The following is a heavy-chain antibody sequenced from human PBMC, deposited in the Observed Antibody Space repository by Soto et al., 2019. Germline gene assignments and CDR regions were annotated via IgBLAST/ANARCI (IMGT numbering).Heavy chain of an antibody. Sequence: QVQLVQSGAEVKKPGASVKVSCKASGYTFTNYGFSWVRQAPGQGLDWMGWISTYNGNTQYAQKFQARVTMTTDTTTTTAYMELRSLRSDDTAVYYCARDLAWGTGDLVEITIWLDPWGQGTLVTVSS. V-gene: IGHV1-18*01. CDR3: ARDLAWGTGDLVEITIWLDP. D-gene: IGHD7-27*01. CDR2: ISTYNGNT. J-gene: IGHJ5*02. CDR1: GYTFTNYG.